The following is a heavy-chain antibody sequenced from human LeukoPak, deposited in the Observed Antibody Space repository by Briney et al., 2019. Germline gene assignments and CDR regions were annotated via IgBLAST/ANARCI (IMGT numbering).Heavy chain of an antibody. Sequence: WGSLRLSCAASGFTFNNYGMHWVRQAPGKGLEWVAIMWYDGSNNHYADSVKGRFTISRDNSKNTLYLQMNSLRAEDTAVYYCARGTGAYFYRMDVWGQGTTVTVSS. CDR3: ARGTGAYFYRMDV. CDR2: MWYDGSNN. V-gene: IGHV3-33*01. CDR1: GFTFNNYG. J-gene: IGHJ6*02. D-gene: IGHD7-27*01.